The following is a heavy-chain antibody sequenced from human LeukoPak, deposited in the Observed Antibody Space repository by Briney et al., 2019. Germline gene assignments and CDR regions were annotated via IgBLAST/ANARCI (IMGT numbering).Heavy chain of an antibody. CDR2: IYYSGST. V-gene: IGHV4-39*01. D-gene: IGHD5-18*01. CDR1: GGSISSSSYY. Sequence: SETLSLTCTVSGGSISSSSYYWGWIRQPPGKGLEWIESIYYSGSTYYNPSLKSRVTISVDTSKNQFSLKLSSVTAADTAVYYCASRGYSYGHENDYWGQGTLVTVSS. CDR3: ASRGYSYGHENDY. J-gene: IGHJ4*02.